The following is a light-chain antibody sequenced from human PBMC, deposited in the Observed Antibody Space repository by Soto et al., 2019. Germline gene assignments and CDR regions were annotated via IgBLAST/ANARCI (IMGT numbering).Light chain of an antibody. V-gene: IGLV1-51*01. CDR1: TSNIGDNY. CDR2: DND. Sequence: QSVLTQPPSVSAAPGQNVTISCSGVTSNIGDNYVSWYQQFPGTAPKFIIYDNDKRPSGIPDRYSGAKSGTSATLGITGRQTGDVADYFCGTCDYSLSVGVFGGGAK. CDR3: GTCDYSLSVGV. J-gene: IGLJ3*02.